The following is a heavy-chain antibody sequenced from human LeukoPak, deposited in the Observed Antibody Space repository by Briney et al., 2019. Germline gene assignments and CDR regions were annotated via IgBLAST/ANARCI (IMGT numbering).Heavy chain of an antibody. V-gene: IGHV3-49*04. CDR3: TRDPRGSYGPDAFDI. CDR2: IRSKAYGGTT. J-gene: IGHJ3*02. D-gene: IGHD1-26*01. CDR1: GFTFGDYA. Sequence: GRSLRLSCTASGFTFGDYAMSWVRQAPGKGLEWVGFIRSKAYGGTTEYAASVKGRFTISRDDSKSIAYLQMNSLKTEDTAVYYCTRDPRGSYGPDAFDIWGQGTMATVSS.